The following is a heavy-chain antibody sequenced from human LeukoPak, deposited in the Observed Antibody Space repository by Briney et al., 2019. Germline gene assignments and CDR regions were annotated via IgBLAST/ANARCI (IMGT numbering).Heavy chain of an antibody. Sequence: PGGSLRLSCAAAGFTLSSYWMSWVRQAPGKGLEWVANISRDGSEKYYVDSVKGRFPISRDNAKTSLYLQMNSLRAEDTSVYYCARVLVGGTNWFDPWGQGTLVTDSS. V-gene: IGHV3-7*02. D-gene: IGHD1-26*01. CDR1: GFTLSSYW. CDR3: ARVLVGGTNWFDP. J-gene: IGHJ5*02. CDR2: ISRDGSEK.